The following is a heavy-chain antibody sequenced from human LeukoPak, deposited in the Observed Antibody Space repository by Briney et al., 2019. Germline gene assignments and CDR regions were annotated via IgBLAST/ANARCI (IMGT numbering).Heavy chain of an antibody. D-gene: IGHD6-13*01. CDR3: ARHSSSWYPDY. CDR2: IHYTGST. Sequence: SETLSLTCTVPGGSIRSYYWSWIRQPPGKGLEWIGYIHYTGSTNYNPSLKSRVTISVDTSKNQFSLQLSSVTASDTAVYFCARHSSSWYPDYWGQGTLVIVSS. V-gene: IGHV4-59*08. J-gene: IGHJ4*02. CDR1: GGSIRSYY.